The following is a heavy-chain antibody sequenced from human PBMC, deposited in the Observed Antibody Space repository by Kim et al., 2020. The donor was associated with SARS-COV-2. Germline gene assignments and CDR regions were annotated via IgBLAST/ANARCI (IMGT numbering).Heavy chain of an antibody. CDR2: IYYSGST. CDR1: GGSISSYY. D-gene: IGHD6-19*01. J-gene: IGHJ4*02. Sequence: SETLSLTCTVSGGSISSYYWSWIRQPPGKGLEWIGYIYYSGSTNYNPPLKSRVTISVDTSKNQFSLKLSSVTAADTAVYYCARESEGYSSGWFIDYWGQGTLVTIS. V-gene: IGHV4-59*01. CDR3: ARESEGYSSGWFIDY.